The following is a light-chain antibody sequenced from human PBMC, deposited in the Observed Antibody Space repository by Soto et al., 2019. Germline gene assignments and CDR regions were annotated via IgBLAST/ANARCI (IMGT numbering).Light chain of an antibody. V-gene: IGLV2-23*01. J-gene: IGLJ1*01. CDR2: GGS. CDR1: SNDVGSYNL. Sequence: QSVLAQPASVSGSPGQSIATSCAGTSNDVGSYNLVSWYQHHPGKAPKLMIYGGSKRPSGVSDRFSGSKSGNTASLTISGLQAEDEADYYCCSFAGNSNYVFGTGTKVTVL. CDR3: CSFAGNSNYV.